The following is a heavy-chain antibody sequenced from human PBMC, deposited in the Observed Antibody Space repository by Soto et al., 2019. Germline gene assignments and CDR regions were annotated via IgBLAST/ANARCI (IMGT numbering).Heavy chain of an antibody. D-gene: IGHD5-18*01. CDR2: IRSKAYGGTT. Sequence: GGSLRLSCTASGFTFGDYAMSWFRQAPGKGLEWVGFIRSKAYGGTTEYAASVKGRFTISRDDSKSIAYLQMNSLKTEDTAVYYCTRAVAYSYGPNEYYFDYWGQGTLVTVSS. CDR1: GFTFGDYA. V-gene: IGHV3-49*03. CDR3: TRAVAYSYGPNEYYFDY. J-gene: IGHJ4*02.